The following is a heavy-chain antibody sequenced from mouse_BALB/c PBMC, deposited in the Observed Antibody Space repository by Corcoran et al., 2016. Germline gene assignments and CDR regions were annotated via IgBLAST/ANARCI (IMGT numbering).Heavy chain of an antibody. CDR1: GFNIKDTD. CDR3: ARRAGGARDY. J-gene: IGHJ4*01. Sequence: EVQLQPSGAELVKPGASVKVSCTAAGFNIKDTDMHWVKQRPEQGLEWIGRIGPANGNTKYDPKFQGKATITADTSANTAYLQLSSLTSEDTAVYYCARRAGGARDYWGQGTSVTVSS. V-gene: IGHV14-3*02. CDR2: IGPANGNT. D-gene: IGHD3-3*01.